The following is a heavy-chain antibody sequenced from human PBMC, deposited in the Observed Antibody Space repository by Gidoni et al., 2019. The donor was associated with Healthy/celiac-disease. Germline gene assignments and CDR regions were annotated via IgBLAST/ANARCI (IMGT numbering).Heavy chain of an antibody. CDR1: GFTFDDYS. CDR2: ISWDGGST. CDR3: AKGTSHWRYFDS. J-gene: IGHJ4*02. Sequence: EVQLVESGGVVVQPGGSLRRSCAASGFTFDDYSMHWVRQAPGKGLEWVSLISWDGGSTYYADSVKGRFTISRDNSKNSLYLQMNSLRTEDTALYYCAKGTSHWRYFDSWGQGTLVTVSS. D-gene: IGHD1-1*01. V-gene: IGHV3-43*01.